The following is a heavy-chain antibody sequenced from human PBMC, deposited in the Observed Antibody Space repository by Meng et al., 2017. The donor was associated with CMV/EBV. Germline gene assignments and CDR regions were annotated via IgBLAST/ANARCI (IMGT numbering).Heavy chain of an antibody. CDR1: GFTFSSYS. CDR2: ISSSSSYI. Sequence: GGSLRLSCAASGFTFSSYSMNWVRQVPGKGLEWVSSISSSSSYIYYADSVKGRFTISRDNAKNSLYLQMNSLRAEDTAVYYCARDGGYDSSGNRMGTFDYWGQGTLVTVSS. J-gene: IGHJ4*02. D-gene: IGHD3-22*01. V-gene: IGHV3-21*01. CDR3: ARDGGYDSSGNRMGTFDY.